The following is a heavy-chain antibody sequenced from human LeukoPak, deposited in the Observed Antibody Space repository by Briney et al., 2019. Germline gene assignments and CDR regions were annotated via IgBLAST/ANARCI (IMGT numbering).Heavy chain of an antibody. D-gene: IGHD6-13*01. V-gene: IGHV1-69*13. Sequence: GASVKVSCKASGGTFSSYAISWVRQAPGQGLEWMGGIIPIFGTANYAQKFQGRVTITACESTSTASMQLSSLRSEDTAVYYCASTHSSIAAAGTFNYWGQGTLVTVSS. CDR2: IIPIFGTA. CDR1: GGTFSSYA. J-gene: IGHJ4*02. CDR3: ASTHSSIAAAGTFNY.